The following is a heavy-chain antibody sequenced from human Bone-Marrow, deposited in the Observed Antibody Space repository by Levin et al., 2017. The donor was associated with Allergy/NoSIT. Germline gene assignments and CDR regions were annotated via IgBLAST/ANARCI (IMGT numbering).Heavy chain of an antibody. J-gene: IGHJ4*02. V-gene: IGHV1-2*02. D-gene: IGHD3-10*01. CDR1: GYTFTGYY. Sequence: VASVKVSCKASGYTFTGYYMHWVRQAPGQGLEWMGWINPNSGGTNYAQKFQGRVTMTRDTSISTAYMELSRLRSDDTAVYYCARASEGLGGRFYWGQGTLVTVSS. CDR2: INPNSGGT. CDR3: ARASEGLGGRFY.